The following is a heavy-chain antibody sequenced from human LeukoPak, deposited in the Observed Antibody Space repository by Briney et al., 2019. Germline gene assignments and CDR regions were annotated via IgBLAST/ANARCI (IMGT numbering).Heavy chain of an antibody. V-gene: IGHV4-4*02. CDR2: IYHSGST. CDR1: GGSISSSNW. D-gene: IGHD2-8*02. J-gene: IGHJ4*02. CDR3: ANSFTGGWFDY. Sequence: SETLSLTCAVSGGSISSSNWRSWVRQPPGKGLEWIGEIYHSGSTNYNPSLKSRVTISVDKSKNQFSLKLSSVTAADTAVYYCANSFTGGWFDYWGQGTLVTVSS.